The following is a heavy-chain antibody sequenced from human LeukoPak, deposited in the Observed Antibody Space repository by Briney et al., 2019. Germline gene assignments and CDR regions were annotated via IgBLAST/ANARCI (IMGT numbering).Heavy chain of an antibody. CDR2: VTGDGATT. CDR3: AKMQGYFDY. V-gene: IGHV3-23*01. J-gene: IGHJ4*02. CDR1: GFTFSGNG. Sequence: PGVSLRLSCAASGFTFSGNGMSWVRQAPGKGPEWVSGVTGDGATTYYADSVKGRFTISRDNSKNTVYLQMNSLRAEDTAFYYCAKMQGYFDYWSQGTLVTVSA.